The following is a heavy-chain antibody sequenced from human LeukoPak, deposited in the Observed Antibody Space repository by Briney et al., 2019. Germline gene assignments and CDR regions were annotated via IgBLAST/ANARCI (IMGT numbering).Heavy chain of an antibody. J-gene: IGHJ4*02. D-gene: IGHD6-13*01. CDR3: AKGGGTGYSSSWYSN. V-gene: IGHV3-74*01. CDR2: INNDGSST. Sequence: GGSLRLSCGASGFTFSSYWMHWVRQAPGKGLVWVSRINNDGSSTSYADSVQGRFTISRDNAKNTLYLQMNSLRPEDTAVYYCAKGGGTGYSSSWYSNWGQGTLVTVSS. CDR1: GFTFSSYW.